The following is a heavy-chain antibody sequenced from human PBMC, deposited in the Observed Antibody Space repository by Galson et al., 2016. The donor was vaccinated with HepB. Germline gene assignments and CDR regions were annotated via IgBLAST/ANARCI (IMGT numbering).Heavy chain of an antibody. D-gene: IGHD6-13*01. CDR3: ARRGAYGSSWSFGEPYWYFDL. CDR1: GYSFTNYW. Sequence: QSGAEVTKPGESLRISCKGSGYSFTNYWINWVRQMPGKGLEWMGRIDPSDSYTNYSPSFQGHVTISADKSISTAYLQWSSLKASDTAMYYCARRGAYGSSWSFGEPYWYFDLWGRGTLVTVSS. J-gene: IGHJ2*01. V-gene: IGHV5-10-1*01. CDR2: IDPSDSYT.